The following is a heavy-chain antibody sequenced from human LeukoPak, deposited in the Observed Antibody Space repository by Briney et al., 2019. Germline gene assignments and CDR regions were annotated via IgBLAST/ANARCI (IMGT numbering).Heavy chain of an antibody. CDR2: INPSGGST. Sequence: ASVKVSCKASGYTFTSYYMHWVRQAPGQGLEWMGIINPSGGSTSYAQKFQGRVTMTRDTCTSTVYMELSSLRSEDTAVYYCARTDCTNGVCYIPYFDYWGQGTLVTVSS. J-gene: IGHJ4*02. D-gene: IGHD2-8*01. V-gene: IGHV1-46*01. CDR3: ARTDCTNGVCYIPYFDY. CDR1: GYTFTSYY.